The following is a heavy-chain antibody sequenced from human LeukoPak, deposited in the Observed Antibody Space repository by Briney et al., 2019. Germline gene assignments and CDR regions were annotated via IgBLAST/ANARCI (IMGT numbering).Heavy chain of an antibody. Sequence: GGSLRLSCAASGFTFSSYAMSWVRQAPGKGLEWVSAISGSGGSTYYADSVKGRFTISRDNSKYTLYLQMNSLRAEDTAVYYCAKDQSRYFYDSSAYPRNWFDPWGQGTLVTVSS. CDR1: GFTFSSYA. CDR3: AKDQSRYFYDSSAYPRNWFDP. CDR2: ISGSGGST. J-gene: IGHJ5*02. V-gene: IGHV3-23*01. D-gene: IGHD3-22*01.